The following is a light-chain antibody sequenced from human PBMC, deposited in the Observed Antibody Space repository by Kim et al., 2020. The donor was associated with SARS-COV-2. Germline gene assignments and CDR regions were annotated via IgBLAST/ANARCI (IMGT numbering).Light chain of an antibody. Sequence: SAAVGDRGTVTCRGSQGIGNDVGWYQQKPGKAPKLLIYGASTLESGVPSRFTGRGFGTDFTLTISTLQPEDFAIYYCLQDHKSPYTFGQGTKLEI. CDR2: GAS. CDR1: QGIGND. V-gene: IGKV1-6*01. J-gene: IGKJ2*01. CDR3: LQDHKSPYT.